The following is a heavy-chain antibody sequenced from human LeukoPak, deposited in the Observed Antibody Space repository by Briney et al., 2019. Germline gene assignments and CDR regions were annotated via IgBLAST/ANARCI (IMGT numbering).Heavy chain of an antibody. CDR3: AREGESYGDYVNDRAFDI. J-gene: IGHJ3*02. Sequence: GASVKVSCKVSGYTLTELSMHWVRQAPGKGLEWMGGFDPEDGETIYAQKFQGRVTMTEDTSTSTAYMELSSLRSEDTAVYYCAREGESYGDYVNDRAFDIWGQGTMVTVSS. CDR2: FDPEDGET. CDR1: GYTLTELS. V-gene: IGHV1-24*01. D-gene: IGHD4-17*01.